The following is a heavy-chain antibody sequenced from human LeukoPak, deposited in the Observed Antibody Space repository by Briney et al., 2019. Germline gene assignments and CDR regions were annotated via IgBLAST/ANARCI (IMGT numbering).Heavy chain of an antibody. CDR1: GFTFSSYS. D-gene: IGHD2-2*01. J-gene: IGHJ6*02. V-gene: IGHV3-33*08. CDR2: IWYDGSNK. CDR3: ARDLRVVVPAAMYYYGMDV. Sequence: GGSLRLSCAASGFTFSSYSMNRVRQAPGKGLEWVAVIWYDGSNKYYADSVKGRFTISRDESKNTLYLQMNSLRAEDTAVYYCARDLRVVVPAAMYYYGMDVWGQGTTVTVSS.